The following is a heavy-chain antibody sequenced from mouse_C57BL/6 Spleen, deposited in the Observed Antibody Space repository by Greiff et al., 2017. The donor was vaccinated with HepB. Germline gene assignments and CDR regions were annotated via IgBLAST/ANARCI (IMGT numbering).Heavy chain of an antibody. V-gene: IGHV5-4*03. CDR1: GFTFSSYA. J-gene: IGHJ3*01. CDR2: ISDGGSYT. CDR3: ARALTRGGFAY. Sequence: EVKLVESGGGLVKPGGSLKLSCAASGFTFSSYAMSWVRQTPEKRLEWVATISDGGSYTYYPDNVKGRFTISRDNAKNNLYLQMSHLKSEDTAMYYCARALTRGGFAYWGQGTLVTVSA.